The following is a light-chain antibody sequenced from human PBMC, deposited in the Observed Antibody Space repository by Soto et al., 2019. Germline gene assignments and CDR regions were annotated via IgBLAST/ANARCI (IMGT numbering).Light chain of an antibody. Sequence: QSALTQPPSASGSPGQSVTISCTGTTSDVGGYKYVSWYQQHPDKAPKLIIYEVTKRPSGVPDRFSGSKSGNTASLTVSGLQAEDEGDYYCSSYDGNNNFVLFGGGTKLTVL. CDR2: EVT. J-gene: IGLJ2*01. CDR1: TSDVGGYKY. V-gene: IGLV2-8*01. CDR3: SSYDGNNNFVL.